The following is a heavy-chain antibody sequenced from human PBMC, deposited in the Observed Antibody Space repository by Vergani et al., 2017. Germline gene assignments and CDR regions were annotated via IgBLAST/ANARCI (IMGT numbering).Heavy chain of an antibody. CDR1: GFTFSDHY. Sequence: QVQLVESGGGLVKPGGSLRLSCAASGFTFSDHYMSWVRQAPGKGLEWISYMSSGDSIYYADYVKGRFTVSRDNTKNTLYLQMNSLRAEDTAVYYCARDLTAYCGGDCPWGYYFDYWGQGTLVTVSS. V-gene: IGHV3-11*04. J-gene: IGHJ4*02. CDR2: MSSGDSI. CDR3: ARDLTAYCGGDCPWGYYFDY. D-gene: IGHD2-21*02.